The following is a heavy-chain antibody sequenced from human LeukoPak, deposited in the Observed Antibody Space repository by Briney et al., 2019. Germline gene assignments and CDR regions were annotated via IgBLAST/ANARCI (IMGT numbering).Heavy chain of an antibody. Sequence: SETLSLTCSVSGGSISSSSHYWDWIRQPPGEGLEWIGSIYYSGSTYYNPSLKSRVTISVDTSKNQFSLKLISVTAADTAVNYCAREDTGGLDYWGQGILVTVSP. V-gene: IGHV4-39*07. D-gene: IGHD2-8*02. J-gene: IGHJ4*02. CDR3: AREDTGGLDY. CDR2: IYYSGST. CDR1: GGSISSSSHY.